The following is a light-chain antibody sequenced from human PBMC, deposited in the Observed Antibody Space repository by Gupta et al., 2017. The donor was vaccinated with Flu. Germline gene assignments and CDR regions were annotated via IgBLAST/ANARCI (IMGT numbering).Light chain of an antibody. CDR2: DVS. V-gene: IGKV1-33*01. CDR3: QQHGICPPMA. CDR1: QDINKY. J-gene: IGKJ5*01. Sequence: DIHMTQSPSSLSASVGDRVTITCQASQDINKYLNCYQQKQGKASKLLIYDVSNLEAGVPSRLSGSGSGTHFTFTISSMQPEDIAAYYCQQHGICPPMAFGQGTRLEIK.